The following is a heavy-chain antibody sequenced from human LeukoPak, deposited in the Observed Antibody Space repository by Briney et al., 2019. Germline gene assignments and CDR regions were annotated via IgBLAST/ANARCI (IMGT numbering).Heavy chain of an antibody. V-gene: IGHV1-69*04. J-gene: IGHJ1*01. Sequence: ASVKVSCKASGGTFSSYAISWVRQAPGQGLERMGRIIPIFGIANYAQKFQGRVTITADKSTSTAYMELSSLRSEDTAVYYCARWTPSLGDSSGYYYVGYFQHWGQGTLVTVSS. CDR2: IIPIFGIA. D-gene: IGHD3-22*01. CDR3: ARWTPSLGDSSGYYYVGYFQH. CDR1: GGTFSSYA.